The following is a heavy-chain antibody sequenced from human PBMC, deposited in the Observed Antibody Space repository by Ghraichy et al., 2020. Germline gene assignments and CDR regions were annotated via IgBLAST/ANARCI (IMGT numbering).Heavy chain of an antibody. D-gene: IGHD3-3*01. CDR2: IYYSGST. Sequence: EYIAYIYYSGSTYYNQSLKSRVPISLDTSENPFSLRLSSVTSEDTAIYYCARGSTISGVVSRIDQWGRGTLVTVS. CDR3: ARGSTISGVVSRIDQ. V-gene: IGHV4-31*02. J-gene: IGHJ4*02.